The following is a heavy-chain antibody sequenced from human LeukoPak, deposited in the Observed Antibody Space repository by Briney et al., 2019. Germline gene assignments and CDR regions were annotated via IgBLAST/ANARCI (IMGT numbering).Heavy chain of an antibody. CDR2: IKPNSGGT. J-gene: IGHJ6*03. Sequence: APVEVSFQASGYPFTRYYMHRGRPAPGQGVEWMGWIKPNSGGTNCAQKFQGRVTMTRDTSINTAYMELSSLRFDDTAVYYCARGATAGRFSLRPTGAYYMDVWGKGTTVTVSS. D-gene: IGHD6-13*01. V-gene: IGHV1-2*02. CDR3: ARGATAGRFSLRPTGAYYMDV. CDR1: GYPFTRYY.